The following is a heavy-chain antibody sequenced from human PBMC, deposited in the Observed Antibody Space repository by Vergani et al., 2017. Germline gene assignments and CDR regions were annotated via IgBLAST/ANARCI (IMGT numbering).Heavy chain of an antibody. D-gene: IGHD6-13*01. Sequence: QVQLQESGPGLVKPSETLSLTCTVSGGSISSYYWSWIRQPPGKGLEWIGYIYYSGSTTYNPSLKSRVTISVDTSKNQFSLKLSSVTAADTAVYYCARDRGIAAGDAFDIWGQGTMVTVSS. J-gene: IGHJ3*02. V-gene: IGHV4-59*01. CDR3: ARDRGIAAGDAFDI. CDR2: IYYSGST. CDR1: GGSISSYY.